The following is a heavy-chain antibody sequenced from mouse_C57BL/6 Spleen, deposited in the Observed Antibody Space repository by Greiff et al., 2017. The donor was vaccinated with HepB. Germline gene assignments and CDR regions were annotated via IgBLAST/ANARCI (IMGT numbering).Heavy chain of an antibody. D-gene: IGHD2-1*01. Sequence: QVQLQQSGAELMKPGASVKLSCKATGYTFTGYWIEWVKQRPGHGLEWIGEILPGSGSTNYNEKFKCKATFTADTSSNTAYMQLISLTTEDSAIYYCAVRLYDGNCHYYAMDYWGQGTSVTVSS. CDR3: AVRLYDGNCHYYAMDY. V-gene: IGHV1-9*01. CDR1: GYTFTGYW. CDR2: ILPGSGST. J-gene: IGHJ4*01.